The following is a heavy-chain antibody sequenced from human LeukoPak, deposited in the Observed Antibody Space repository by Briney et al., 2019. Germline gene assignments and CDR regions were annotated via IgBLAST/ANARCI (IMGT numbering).Heavy chain of an antibody. CDR2: INPDGRDT. J-gene: IGHJ1*01. V-gene: IGHV3-7*01. Sequence: GGSLRLSCVVSGFTFNRCWMNWVRQAPGKGLEWVAHINPDGRDTYYVDSVKGRFTISRDNAENSMYLQMNSLRVEDTAVYYCTSWGAPTAECSQRWGPGAPVT. D-gene: IGHD7-27*01. CDR3: TSWGAPTAECSQR. CDR1: GFTFNRCW.